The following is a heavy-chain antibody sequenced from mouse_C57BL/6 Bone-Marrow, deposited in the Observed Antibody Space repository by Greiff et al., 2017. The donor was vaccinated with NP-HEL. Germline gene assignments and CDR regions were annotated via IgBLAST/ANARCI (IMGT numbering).Heavy chain of an antibody. J-gene: IGHJ3*01. CDR3: ASGIYDGYEWFDY. CDR2: INPNNGGT. D-gene: IGHD2-2*01. Sequence: EVQVVESGPELVKPGASVKIPGKASGYTFTDSNMHWVQQSPGKSLSWIGDINPNNGGTISNQKFKGKATLTVDKSSSTAYMELRSLTSEDPAVFYCASGIYDGYEWFDYGGQGTLVTVSA. V-gene: IGHV1-18*01. CDR1: GYTFTDSN.